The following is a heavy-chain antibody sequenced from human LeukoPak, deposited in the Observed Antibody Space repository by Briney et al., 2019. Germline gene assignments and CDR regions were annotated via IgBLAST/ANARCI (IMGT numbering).Heavy chain of an antibody. CDR2: IIPIFGTS. CDR1: GGAFRSYS. V-gene: IGHV1-69*05. D-gene: IGHD3-9*01. J-gene: IGHJ4*02. Sequence: SVKASCKASGGAFRSYSINWVRQAPGQGLEWMGRIIPIFGTSDYAQKFQGRVTITTDESTSTAYMELSSLRSEDTALYYCMGRRTGILTATGGSFDSWGQGTLVTVSS. CDR3: MGRRTGILTATGGSFDS.